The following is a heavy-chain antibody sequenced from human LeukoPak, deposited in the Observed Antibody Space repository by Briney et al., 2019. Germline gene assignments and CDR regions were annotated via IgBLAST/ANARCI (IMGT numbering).Heavy chain of an antibody. Sequence: GRSLRLSCAASGFTFSSYAMHWVRQAPGKGLEWVAVISYDGSNKYYADSVKGRFTISRDNSKNTLYLQMNSLRAEDTAVYYCARVTRARITMVRGVSGTFDYWGQGTLVTVSS. J-gene: IGHJ4*02. CDR3: ARVTRARITMVRGVSGTFDY. V-gene: IGHV3-30-3*01. CDR1: GFTFSSYA. CDR2: ISYDGSNK. D-gene: IGHD3-10*01.